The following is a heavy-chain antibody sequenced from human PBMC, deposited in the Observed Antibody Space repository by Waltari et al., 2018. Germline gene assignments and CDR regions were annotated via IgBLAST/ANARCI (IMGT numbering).Heavy chain of an antibody. V-gene: IGHV1-69*05. CDR2: IIPIFGTA. CDR1: GTFRSYA. Sequence: GTFRSYAISWVRQAPGQGLEWMGGIIPIFGTANYAQKFQGRVTITTDESTSTAYMELRSLRPEDTAVYYCARDRRVATAEITYYYYGMDVWGQGTTVTVSS. D-gene: IGHD5-18*01. J-gene: IGHJ6*02. CDR3: ARDRRVATAEITYYYYGMDV.